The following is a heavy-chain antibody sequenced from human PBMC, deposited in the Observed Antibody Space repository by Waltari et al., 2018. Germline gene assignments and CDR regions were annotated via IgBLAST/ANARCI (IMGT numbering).Heavy chain of an antibody. CDR3: AKDGSIVGATGFDY. D-gene: IGHD1-26*01. CDR1: GFPFRSSG. CDR2: IRYDGSNK. Sequence: QVQLVESGGGVVQPWGSLRLSCAAYGFPFRSSGFHGVTLPPGKGLEWVAFIRYDGSNKYYADSVKGRFTISRDNSKNTLYLQMNSLRAEDTAVYYCAKDGSIVGATGFDYWGQGTLVTVSS. V-gene: IGHV3-30*02. J-gene: IGHJ4*02.